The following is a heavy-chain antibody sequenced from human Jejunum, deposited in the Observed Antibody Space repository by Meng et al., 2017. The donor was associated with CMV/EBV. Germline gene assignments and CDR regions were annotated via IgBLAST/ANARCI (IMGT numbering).Heavy chain of an antibody. CDR1: GFIFTSYA. Sequence: QVQLVQSGAEVKKPGASVKVSCEAVGFIFTSYAISWVRQAPGQGLQYMGWISAYNGNTNYAQELQGRVTMTTDTSTSTAYMELRSLRFDDTAVYYCARFYCSSTSCPHVLFDYWGQGTLVTVSS. CDR3: ARFYCSSTSCPHVLFDY. CDR2: ISAYNGNT. J-gene: IGHJ4*02. V-gene: IGHV1-18*01. D-gene: IGHD2-2*01.